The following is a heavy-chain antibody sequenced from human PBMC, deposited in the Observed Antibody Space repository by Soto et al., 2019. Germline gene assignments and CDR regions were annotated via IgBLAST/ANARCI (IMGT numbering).Heavy chain of an antibody. V-gene: IGHV1-18*01. CDR3: ASGWFGEFVYYFDY. CDR2: IFAHNGNT. D-gene: IGHD3-10*01. J-gene: IGHJ4*02. Sequence: QVQLVQSGAEVKKPGASVKVSCKASGYTFTSYGISWVRQAPGQGLEWMGWIFAHNGNTNYAQKLQGRVTMTTDTSTSTAYMELRGLGSDDTAVYYCASGWFGEFVYYFDYWGQGTLVTVSS. CDR1: GYTFTSYG.